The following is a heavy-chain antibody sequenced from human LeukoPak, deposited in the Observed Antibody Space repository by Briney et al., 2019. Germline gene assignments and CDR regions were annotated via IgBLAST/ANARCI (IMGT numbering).Heavy chain of an antibody. J-gene: IGHJ4*02. D-gene: IGHD1-26*01. CDR3: ARGMGGSTFADFDS. Sequence: ASVKVSCRASGYTFTNNGISWVRQAPGQGLEWLGWISAHNGNTNYAQKFQGRVTMASDTSTTTAYMELRSLTSADTAAYYCARGMGGSTFADFDSWGQGTLVTVSS. CDR2: ISAHNGNT. CDR1: GYTFTNNG. V-gene: IGHV1-18*01.